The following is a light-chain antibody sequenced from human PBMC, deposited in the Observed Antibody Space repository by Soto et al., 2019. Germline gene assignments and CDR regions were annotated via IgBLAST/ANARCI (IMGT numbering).Light chain of an antibody. CDR2: EAS. CDR1: SSDIGSYNL. CDR3: QSYDSSHVV. Sequence: QSALTQPASVSGSPGQSITISCSGTSSDIGSYNLVSWYQQHPGKAPKVMIFEASKRPSEIPNRFSGSKSGTSASLAITGLQAEDEADYYCQSYDSSHVVFGGGTKLTVL. V-gene: IGLV2-14*02. J-gene: IGLJ2*01.